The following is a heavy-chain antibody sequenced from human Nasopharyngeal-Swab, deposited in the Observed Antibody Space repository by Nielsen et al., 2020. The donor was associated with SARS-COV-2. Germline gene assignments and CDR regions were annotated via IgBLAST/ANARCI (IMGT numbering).Heavy chain of an antibody. Sequence: SETLSLTCTVSGGSISSGSYYWSWIRQPAGKGLEWIGRILTNGSTNYNPSLKSRITISVDTSKNQFSLRLSSVTAADTAVYYCAKDFYYDSSGPPSVQHWGQGTLVTVSS. CDR3: AKDFYYDSSGPPSVQH. J-gene: IGHJ1*01. V-gene: IGHV4-61*02. CDR2: ILTNGST. CDR1: GGSISSGSYY. D-gene: IGHD3-22*01.